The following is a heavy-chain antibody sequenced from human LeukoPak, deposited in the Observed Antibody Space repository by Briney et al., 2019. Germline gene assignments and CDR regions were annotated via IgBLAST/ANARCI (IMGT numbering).Heavy chain of an antibody. D-gene: IGHD5-24*01. CDR2: ISGDGGST. Sequence: VGSLRLSCAASGFTFDDYAIHWVRQAPGKGLGWVSLISGDGGSTYYADSVKGRFTISRDNSKNSLYLQMNSLRTEDTALYYCAKDPATRDGHGAWFDPWGQGTLVTVSS. J-gene: IGHJ5*02. CDR1: GFTFDDYA. V-gene: IGHV3-43*02. CDR3: AKDPATRDGHGAWFDP.